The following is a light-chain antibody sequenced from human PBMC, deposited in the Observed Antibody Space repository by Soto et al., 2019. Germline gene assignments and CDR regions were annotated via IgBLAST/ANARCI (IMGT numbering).Light chain of an antibody. CDR1: QSVSSSF. J-gene: IGKJ5*01. CDR3: QQCSNWPPIT. CDR2: GAS. V-gene: IGKV3-20*01. Sequence: EIVLTQSPGTLSLSPGERATLSCRASQSVSSSFLAWYRQKPGQAPRLLIYGASTRAPGIPDRFSGSGSGTDFTLTISKLEREDFAVYYCQQCSNWPPITFGQGTGLEIK.